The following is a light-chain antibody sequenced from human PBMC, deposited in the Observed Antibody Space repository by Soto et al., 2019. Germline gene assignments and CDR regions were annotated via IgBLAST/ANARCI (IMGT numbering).Light chain of an antibody. CDR3: QQYDSVFP. CDR1: QDITNY. CDR2: GAS. J-gene: IGKJ5*01. V-gene: IGKV1-33*01. Sequence: DIQMTQSPSSLSASVGDRVTITCQASQDITNYLNWYQQKPGKAPNLLIYGASNLETGGPSRFSGSGSGTDFTFTISRLQAEDIGTYFCQQYDSVFPVGQGTRLEIK.